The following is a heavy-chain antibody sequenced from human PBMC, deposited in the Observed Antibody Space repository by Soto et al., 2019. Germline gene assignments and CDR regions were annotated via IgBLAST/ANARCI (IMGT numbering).Heavy chain of an antibody. D-gene: IGHD6-13*01. CDR2: ISYDGSNK. V-gene: IGHV3-30-3*01. CDR3: ARVGDKQQLVDYYYGMDV. CDR1: GFTFSGYA. Sequence: PGGSLRLSCAASGFTFSGYAMHWVRQAPGKGLEWVAVISYDGSNKYYADSVKGRFTISRDNSKNTLYLQMNSLRAEDTAVYYCARVGDKQQLVDYYYGMDVWGQGTTVTVSS. J-gene: IGHJ6*02.